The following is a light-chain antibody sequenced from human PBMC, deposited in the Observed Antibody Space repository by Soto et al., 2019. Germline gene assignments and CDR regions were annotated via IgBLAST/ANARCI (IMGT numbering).Light chain of an antibody. CDR2: GNS. CDR3: LSGSV. J-gene: IGLJ3*02. CDR1: SSNIGAGYD. V-gene: IGLV1-40*01. Sequence: QSVLTQPPSVSGAPGQRVTISCTGSSSNIGAGYDVHWYQQLPGTAPKLLIYGNSNRPSGVPDRFSGSKSGTSASLAITGLQAEDEAYDSSLSGSVFGGGTKLTVL.